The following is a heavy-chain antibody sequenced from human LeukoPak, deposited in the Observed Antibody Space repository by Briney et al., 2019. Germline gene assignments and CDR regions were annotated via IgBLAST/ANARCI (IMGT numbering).Heavy chain of an antibody. CDR3: ASPLNDIGGFDY. J-gene: IGHJ4*02. D-gene: IGHD3-10*01. Sequence: SGPTLVKPSETLSLTCTVSGGSISSSSYYWGWIRQPPGKGLEWIGSIYYSGSTYYNPSLKSRVTISVDTSKNQFSLKLSSVTAADTAVYYCASPLNDIGGFDYRGQGTLVTVSS. CDR1: GGSISSSSYY. V-gene: IGHV4-39*01. CDR2: IYYSGST.